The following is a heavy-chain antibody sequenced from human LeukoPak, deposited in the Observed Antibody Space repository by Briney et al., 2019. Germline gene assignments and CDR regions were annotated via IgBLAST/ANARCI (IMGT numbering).Heavy chain of an antibody. J-gene: IGHJ3*02. Sequence: GGSLRLSCAASGFTFSSYAMSWVRQAPGKGLEWDSAISGSGGSTYYADSVKGRFTVSRDNSKNTLYLQMNSLRAEDTAVYYCAKVGIAAVNAFDIWGQGTMVTVSS. D-gene: IGHD6-13*01. CDR2: ISGSGGST. V-gene: IGHV3-23*01. CDR3: AKVGIAAVNAFDI. CDR1: GFTFSSYA.